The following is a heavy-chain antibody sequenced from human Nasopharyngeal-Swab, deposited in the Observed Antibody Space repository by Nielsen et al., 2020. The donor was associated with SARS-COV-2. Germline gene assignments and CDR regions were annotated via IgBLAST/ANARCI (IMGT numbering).Heavy chain of an antibody. CDR3: ARLPWTYYYDSSGFYSRYYYYGMDV. V-gene: IGHV4-39*01. CDR2: IYYSGST. Sequence: AETLSLTCTVSGGSISSSSYYWGWIRQPPGTWLEWIGRIYYSGSTYYNPSLKSRVTISVDTSKNQFSLKLISVTAADTAVYYCARLPWTYYYDSSGFYSRYYYYGMDVWGQGTTVTVSS. CDR1: GGSISSSSYY. J-gene: IGHJ6*02. D-gene: IGHD3-22*01.